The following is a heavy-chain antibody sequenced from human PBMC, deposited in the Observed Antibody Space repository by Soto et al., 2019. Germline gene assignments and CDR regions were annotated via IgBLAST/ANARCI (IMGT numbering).Heavy chain of an antibody. V-gene: IGHV3-23*01. CDR1: GFTFSSYA. D-gene: IGHD5-12*01. Sequence: GGSLRLSCTASGFTFSSYAMSWVRQAPGKGLEWVSAISGSGGSTYYADSVKGRFTISRDNSKNTLYLQMNSLRAEDTAVYYCAKDHSTFGFGYGLFDYWGQGTLVTVSS. CDR3: AKDHSTFGFGYGLFDY. CDR2: ISGSGGST. J-gene: IGHJ4*02.